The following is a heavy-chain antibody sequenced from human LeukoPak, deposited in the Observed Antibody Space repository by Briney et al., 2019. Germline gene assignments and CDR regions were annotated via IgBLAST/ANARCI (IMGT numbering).Heavy chain of an antibody. CDR3: ARGAKVVIGYYYYYMDV. CDR1: GYFISSGYY. D-gene: IGHD3-16*02. CDR2: IHHSGST. J-gene: IGHJ6*03. V-gene: IGHV4-38-2*02. Sequence: SETLSLTCTVSGYFISSGYYWGWIRQPPGKGLQWIGSIHHSGSTYYNPSLKSRVTISVDTSKNQFSPKLSSVTAADTAVYYCARGAKVVIGYYYYYMDVWGKGTTVTVSS.